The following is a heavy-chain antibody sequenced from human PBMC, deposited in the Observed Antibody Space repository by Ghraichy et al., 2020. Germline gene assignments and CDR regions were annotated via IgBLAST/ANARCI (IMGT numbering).Heavy chain of an antibody. Sequence: GGSLRLSCAASGFTFSNYEMNWVRQAPGKGLEWVSYISSSGSTMYYADSVKGRFSISRDNAKNSLYLQMNSLRAEYTAVYYCARGGYYYSSYQGLDVWGQGTTVTVSS. CDR3: ARGGYYYSSYQGLDV. CDR2: ISSSGSTM. J-gene: IGHJ6*02. D-gene: IGHD3-22*01. CDR1: GFTFSNYE. V-gene: IGHV3-48*03.